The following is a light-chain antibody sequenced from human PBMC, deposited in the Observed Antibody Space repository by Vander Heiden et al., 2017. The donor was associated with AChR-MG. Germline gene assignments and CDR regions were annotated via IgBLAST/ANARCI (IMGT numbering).Light chain of an antibody. CDR1: QSVINN. J-gene: IGKJ3*01. CDR2: GAS. Sequence: ELVMTQSPATLSVSPGERATLSCRASQSVINNLAWYQQKPGQAPRLVIYGASTRATGIPARFSGSGSGTDFTLTISSLQSEDFAVYYCQQYNDWPLTFGPGTKVNIK. CDR3: QQYNDWPLT. V-gene: IGKV3-15*01.